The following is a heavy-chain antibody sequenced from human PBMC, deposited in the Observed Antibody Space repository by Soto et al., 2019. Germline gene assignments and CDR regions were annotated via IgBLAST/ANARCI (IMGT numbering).Heavy chain of an antibody. V-gene: IGHV3-74*01. J-gene: IGHJ4*02. CDR2: ASRDGSDT. D-gene: IGHD6-6*01. Sequence: GGSQRLSCAASWCNFEDYAMHCVRQATGKGLGWVSSASRDGSDTSYADFVKGRFTISRDYARSTVYLQMNSLTADDTALYFCSRDHXEWYGSSHTAPPGDYWGQGTLVTVSS. CDR1: WCNFEDYA. CDR3: SRDHXEWYGSSHTAPPGDY.